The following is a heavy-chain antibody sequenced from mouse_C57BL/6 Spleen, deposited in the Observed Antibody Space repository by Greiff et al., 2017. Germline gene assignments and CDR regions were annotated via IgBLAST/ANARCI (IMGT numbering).Heavy chain of an antibody. CDR1: GYTFTDYY. CDR3: ARSYYYGSSY. Sequence: EVKLQQSGPELVKPGASVKISCKASGYTFTDYYMNWVKQSHGKSLEWIGDINPNNGGTSYNQKFKGKATLTVDKSSSTAYMELRSLTSEDSAVYYCARSYYYGSSYWGQGTTLTVSS. CDR2: INPNNGGT. D-gene: IGHD1-1*01. J-gene: IGHJ2*01. V-gene: IGHV1-26*01.